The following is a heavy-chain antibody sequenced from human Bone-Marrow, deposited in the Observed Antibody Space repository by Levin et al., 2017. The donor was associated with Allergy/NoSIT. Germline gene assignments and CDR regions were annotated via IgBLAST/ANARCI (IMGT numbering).Heavy chain of an antibody. V-gene: IGHV1-18*01. Sequence: WASVKVSCKASGYTFTTYGLTWVRQATGQGLEWMGWVSAYSGNTNYALNLQDRVTMTTDTATNTAYMELTSLRSDDTAIYYCARGHFPYYYYGMDVWGQVTTVVVSS. CDR1: GYTFTTYG. J-gene: IGHJ6*02. CDR2: VSAYSGNT. CDR3: ARGHFPYYYYGMDV.